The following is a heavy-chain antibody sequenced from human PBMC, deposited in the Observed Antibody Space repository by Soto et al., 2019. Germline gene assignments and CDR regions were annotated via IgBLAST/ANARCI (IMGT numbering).Heavy chain of an antibody. J-gene: IGHJ4*02. CDR3: ARDHPVDQRVGGRFDS. CDR2: IYYNGIT. V-gene: IGHV4-30-4*01. Sequence: PSETLSLTCTVSGGSISSGDYYWSWIRQPPGKGLEWIGYIYYNGITYYNPSLKSRVTISVDTSNNQFSLKLGSVTAADTAMYYGARDHPVDQRVGGRFDSGGRGALVTFSS. D-gene: IGHD3-16*01. CDR1: GGSISSGDYY.